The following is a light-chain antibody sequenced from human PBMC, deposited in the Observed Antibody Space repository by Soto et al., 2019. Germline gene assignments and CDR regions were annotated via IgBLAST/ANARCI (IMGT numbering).Light chain of an antibody. CDR1: SSDFGSYNL. CDR3: CSYAGSSTFYV. CDR2: EGS. V-gene: IGLV2-23*01. Sequence: QSVLTQPASVSGSPGQSITISCTGTSSDFGSYNLVSWYQQHPGKAPKLMIYEGSKRPSGVSNRFSGSKSGNTASLTISGLQAEDEADYYCCSYAGSSTFYVFGTGTKATVL. J-gene: IGLJ1*01.